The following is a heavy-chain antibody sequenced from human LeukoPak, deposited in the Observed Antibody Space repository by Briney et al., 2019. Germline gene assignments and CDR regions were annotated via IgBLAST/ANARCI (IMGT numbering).Heavy chain of an antibody. CDR2: ISGSGGST. V-gene: IGHV3-23*01. CDR3: AKDSPPVALTAVAGIY. CDR1: GFTFSSYA. J-gene: IGHJ4*02. D-gene: IGHD6-19*01. Sequence: PGGSLRLSCVASGFTFSSYAMSWVRQAPGKGLEWVSAISGSGGSTYYADSVKGRFTISRDNSKNTLYLQMNSLRAEDTAVYYCAKDSPPVALTAVAGIYWGQGTLVTVSS.